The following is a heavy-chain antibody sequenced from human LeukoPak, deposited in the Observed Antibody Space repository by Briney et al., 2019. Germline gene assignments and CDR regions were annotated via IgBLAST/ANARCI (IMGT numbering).Heavy chain of an antibody. V-gene: IGHV4-34*01. Sequence: SETLSLTCAVYGGSFSGYYWSWIRQPPGKGLEWIGEINHSGSTNYNPSLKSRVTISVDTSKNQFSLKLSSVTAADTGVYYCARDHRVTTSGFDYWGQGTLVTVSS. CDR3: ARDHRVTTSGFDY. J-gene: IGHJ4*02. CDR1: GGSFSGYY. D-gene: IGHD2-2*01. CDR2: INHSGST.